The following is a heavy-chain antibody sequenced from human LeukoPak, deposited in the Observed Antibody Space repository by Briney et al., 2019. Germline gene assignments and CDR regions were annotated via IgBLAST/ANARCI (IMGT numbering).Heavy chain of an antibody. CDR2: IYHSGVT. J-gene: IGHJ5*02. CDR3: ARDRSSYTSSSYFDP. CDR1: DDSISSYF. Sequence: SETLSLTCTVSDDSISSYFWSWIRQPPGKGLEWIGYIYHSGVTHYNPSLKSRVTISVDTTKNQFSLKLSSVTAADTAVYYCARDRSSYTSSSYFDPWGQGALVTVSS. D-gene: IGHD6-6*01. V-gene: IGHV4-59*01.